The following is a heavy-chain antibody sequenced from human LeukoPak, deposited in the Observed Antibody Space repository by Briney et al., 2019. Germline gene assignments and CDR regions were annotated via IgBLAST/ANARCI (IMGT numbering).Heavy chain of an antibody. CDR2: IRQDGSQK. CDR3: ASGYSSSWYVRYDNWFDP. V-gene: IGHV3-7*01. J-gene: IGHJ5*02. CDR1: GFTFSSYW. D-gene: IGHD6-13*01. Sequence: PGGSLRLSCAASGFTFSSYWMSWVRQAPGKGLEWVATIRQDGSQKYYVDSVKGRFTISRDNAKNSLYLQMNSLRAEDTAVYYCASGYSSSWYVRYDNWFDPWGQGTLVTVSS.